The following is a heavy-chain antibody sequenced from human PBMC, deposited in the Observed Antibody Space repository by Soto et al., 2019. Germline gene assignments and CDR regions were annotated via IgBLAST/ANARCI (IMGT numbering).Heavy chain of an antibody. D-gene: IGHD2-2*01. CDR2: IDPSDSYT. CDR3: ASHTSRRSGYYFYYGMDV. V-gene: IGHV5-10-1*01. J-gene: IGHJ6*02. CDR1: GYSFTSCW. Sequence: PGESLKISCKGSGYSFTSCWINWVRQMPGKGLEWMGRIDPSDSYTNYSPSFQGHVTISADKSISTAYLQWSTLKASDTAMYYCASHTSRRSGYYFYYGMDVWGQGTTVTV.